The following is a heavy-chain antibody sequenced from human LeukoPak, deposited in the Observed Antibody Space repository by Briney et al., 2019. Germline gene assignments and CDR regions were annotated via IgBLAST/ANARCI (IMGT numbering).Heavy chain of an antibody. J-gene: IGHJ6*03. Sequence: ASETLSLTCSVSGASFSTNYWRWIRQPPRRGLEWIGDVFDSGSTNYNPSLNTRVTISVDPSTKQFYLRLSSVTAADTAVYYCARLYQQSKWKYYYYYMDVWGKGTAVTVSS. V-gene: IGHV4-59*01. CDR3: ARLYQQSKWKYYYYYMDV. CDR1: GASFSTNY. CDR2: VFDSGST. D-gene: IGHD1-1*01.